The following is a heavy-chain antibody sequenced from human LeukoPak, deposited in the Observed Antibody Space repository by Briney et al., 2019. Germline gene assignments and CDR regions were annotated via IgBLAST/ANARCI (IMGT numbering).Heavy chain of an antibody. CDR1: GGSFSGYY. Sequence: PSETLSLPCAVYGGSFSGYYWSWIRQPPGKGLEWIGEINHSGSTNYNPSLKSRVTISVDTSKNQFSLKLSSVTAADTAVYYCARESDYWGQGTLVTVSP. CDR2: INHSGST. J-gene: IGHJ4*02. CDR3: ARESDY. V-gene: IGHV4-34*01.